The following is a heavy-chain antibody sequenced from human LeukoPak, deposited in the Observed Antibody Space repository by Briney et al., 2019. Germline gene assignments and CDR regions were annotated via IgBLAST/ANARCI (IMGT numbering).Heavy chain of an antibody. D-gene: IGHD3-22*01. CDR3: ARDSRSYERSGYYHFDY. CDR1: GASLISYY. J-gene: IGHJ4*02. V-gene: IGHV4-59*01. CDR2: IYYNGSP. Sequence: PLETLSLTCTVSGASLISYYWNWIRRPPGKGLEWIGYIYYNGSPNYNPSLKSRVTMSQDTSKNQFSLKLTSVTAADTAVYYCARDSRSYERSGYYHFDYWGQGSPVTVSS.